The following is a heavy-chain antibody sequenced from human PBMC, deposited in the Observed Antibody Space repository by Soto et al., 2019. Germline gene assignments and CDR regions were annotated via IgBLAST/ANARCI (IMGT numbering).Heavy chain of an antibody. CDR3: ARRYGYSFDF. V-gene: IGHV4-59*01. D-gene: IGHD4-4*01. Sequence: QVQLQESGPGLVKPSETLSLTCTVSGGSISSYYWSWIRQPPGKGLEWIGYIFYSGSTNYNPSLTSRVTISLDTSKNHFSLNLSSVTAADTAVYYCARRYGYSFDFWGQGTLVTASS. CDR2: IFYSGST. J-gene: IGHJ4*02. CDR1: GGSISSYY.